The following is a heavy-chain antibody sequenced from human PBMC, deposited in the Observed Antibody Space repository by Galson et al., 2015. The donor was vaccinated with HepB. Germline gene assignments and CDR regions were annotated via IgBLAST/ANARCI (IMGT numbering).Heavy chain of an antibody. D-gene: IGHD3-10*01. J-gene: IGHJ4*02. Sequence: SVKVSCKASGGTFNIYAFAWVRQAPGQGFEWMGGIIPISGTTNYAQKFQDRVTLTADESSSTVYMELNSLTSEDTAMYYCAKDLHNGSGYTVGVWGPGTQVIVSS. CDR2: IIPISGTT. CDR3: AKDLHNGSGYTVGV. CDR1: GGTFNIYA. V-gene: IGHV1-69*13.